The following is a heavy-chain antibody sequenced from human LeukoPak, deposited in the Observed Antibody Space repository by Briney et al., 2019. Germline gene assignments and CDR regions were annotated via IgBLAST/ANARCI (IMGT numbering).Heavy chain of an antibody. CDR2: INPNSGGT. Sequence: GASVKVSCKASGYTFTGYYMHWVRQAPGQGLEWMGRINPNSGGTNYAQKFQGRVTMTRDTSISTAYMELSRLRSDDTAVYYCARDRTRYSSGWPDYWGQGTLVTVSS. CDR3: ARDRTRYSSGWPDY. V-gene: IGHV1-2*06. D-gene: IGHD6-19*01. J-gene: IGHJ4*02. CDR1: GYTFTGYY.